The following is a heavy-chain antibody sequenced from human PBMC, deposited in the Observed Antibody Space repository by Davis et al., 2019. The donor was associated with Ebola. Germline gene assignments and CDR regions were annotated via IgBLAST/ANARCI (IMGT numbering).Heavy chain of an antibody. Sequence: SETLSLTCTVSGFSISSGYYWGWIRQPPGKGLEWIGIIYHSGTTNYNPSLKSRVTISVDTSKNQFSLKLSSVTVEDTAVYYCARGRFLEWLSTNYYYGLDVWGKGTTVTVSS. CDR2: IYHSGTT. J-gene: IGHJ6*04. CDR1: GFSISSGYY. V-gene: IGHV4-38-2*02. D-gene: IGHD3-3*01. CDR3: ARGRFLEWLSTNYYYGLDV.